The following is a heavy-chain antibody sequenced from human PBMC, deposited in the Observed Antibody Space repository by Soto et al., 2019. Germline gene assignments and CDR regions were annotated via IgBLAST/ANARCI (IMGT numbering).Heavy chain of an antibody. CDR3: AREVQVHTPAFVY. D-gene: IGHD3-10*01. CDR1: GGTFNTYA. Sequence: QVQLVQSGAEMKKPGSSVKVSCQSSGGTFNTYAMNWVRQAPGQGPEWMGDISPMFGAANYAPKFQGRVTITADESKGTSYMQLSSWTSEDTALYFCAREVQVHTPAFVYWGQGTLVTVSS. V-gene: IGHV1-69*19. J-gene: IGHJ4*02. CDR2: ISPMFGAA.